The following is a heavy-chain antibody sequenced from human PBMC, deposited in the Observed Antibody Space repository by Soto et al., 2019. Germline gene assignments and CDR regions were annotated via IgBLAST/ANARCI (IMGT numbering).Heavy chain of an antibody. CDR3: SRGGISHWAYFYYMDV. J-gene: IGHJ6*03. CDR1: GGSLSDYF. V-gene: IGHV4-34*01. D-gene: IGHD2-21*01. Sequence: SETLSLTCVVSGGSLSDYFWSWIRQPPGMALEWIGEINHLGSINYNPSLKSRVTMSVDTSKNQFSLTLNSVTAADTATYYCSRGGISHWAYFYYMDVWDRGTTVTVSS. CDR2: INHLGSI.